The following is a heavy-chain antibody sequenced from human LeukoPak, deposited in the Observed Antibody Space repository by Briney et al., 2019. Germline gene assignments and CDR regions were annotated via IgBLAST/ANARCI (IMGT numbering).Heavy chain of an antibody. CDR3: ARDGSSSWYYYYYMDV. D-gene: IGHD6-13*01. CDR2: INPSGGST. V-gene: IGHV1-46*01. CDR1: GYTFTSYY. Sequence: GASVKVSCKASGYTFTSYYMHWVRQAPGQGLEWMGIINPSGGSTSYAQKFQGRVTMTRDTSTSTVYMELSSLRSEDTAVYYCARDGSSSWYYYYYMDVWGKGTTVTVSS. J-gene: IGHJ6*03.